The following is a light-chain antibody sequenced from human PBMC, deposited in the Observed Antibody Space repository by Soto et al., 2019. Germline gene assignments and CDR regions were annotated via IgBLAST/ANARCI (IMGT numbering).Light chain of an antibody. CDR3: MQALQTPLT. J-gene: IGKJ5*01. V-gene: IGKV2-28*01. CDR2: LGS. CDR1: QSLLHTNGYNY. Sequence: DIVMTQSPLSLPVTPGEPASISCRSSQSLLHTNGYNYLDWYLQKPGQSPQLLIYLGSHRASVVPDRVSGSGSGTDFTLKISRVEAEDVGVYYCMQALQTPLTFGQGTRLEIK.